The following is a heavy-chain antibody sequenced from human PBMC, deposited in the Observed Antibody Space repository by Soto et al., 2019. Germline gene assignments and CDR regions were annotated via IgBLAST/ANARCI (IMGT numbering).Heavy chain of an antibody. D-gene: IGHD3-9*01. CDR3: ARGEYDILTGYFNWFDP. Sequence: PSETLSLTCTVSGGSISSYYWSWIRQPPGKGLEWIGYIYYSGSTNYNPSLKSRVTISVDTSKNQFSLKLSSVTAADTAVYYCARGEYDILTGYFNWFDPWGQGTLVTVSS. CDR2: IYYSGST. J-gene: IGHJ5*02. V-gene: IGHV4-59*01. CDR1: GGSISSYY.